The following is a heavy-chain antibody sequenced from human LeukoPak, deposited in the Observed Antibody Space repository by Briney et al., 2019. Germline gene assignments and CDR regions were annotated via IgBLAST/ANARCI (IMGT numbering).Heavy chain of an antibody. Sequence: GGSLRLSCAASGFTFSSYGMHWVRQAPGKGLEWVAVIWYDGSNKYYADSVKGRFTISRDNSKNTLYLQMNSLRAEDTAVYYCARNLVRDGDYGSDAPDYWGQGTLVTVSS. CDR2: IWYDGSNK. J-gene: IGHJ4*02. CDR1: GFTFSSYG. CDR3: ARNLVRDGDYGSDAPDY. V-gene: IGHV3-33*01. D-gene: IGHD4-17*01.